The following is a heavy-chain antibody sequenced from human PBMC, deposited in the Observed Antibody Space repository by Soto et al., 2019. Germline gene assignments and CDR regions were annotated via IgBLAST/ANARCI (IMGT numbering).Heavy chain of an antibody. Sequence: GGSLRLSCAASGCTFSSYAMHWVRQAPGKGLEWVAVISYDGSNKYYADSVKGRFTISRDNSKNTLYLQMNSLRAEDTAVYYCARVLSYGRKKYYFDYWGQGTLVTVSS. CDR3: ARVLSYGRKKYYFDY. CDR1: GCTFSSYA. CDR2: ISYDGSNK. J-gene: IGHJ4*02. V-gene: IGHV3-30-3*01. D-gene: IGHD4-17*01.